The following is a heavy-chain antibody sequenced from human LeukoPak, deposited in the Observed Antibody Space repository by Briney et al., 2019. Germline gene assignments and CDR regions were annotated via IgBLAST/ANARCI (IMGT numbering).Heavy chain of an antibody. CDR1: GGSISRYY. J-gene: IGHJ3*02. Sequence: SETLSLTCTVSGGSISRYYWSWIRQPPGKGLEWIGYIYYSGSTYSNPSLKSRLTMSVDISKNQFSLKLSSVTAADTAVYYCARGVRGLRGAFDIWGQGTMVTVSS. CDR3: ARGVRGLRGAFDI. D-gene: IGHD3-10*01. CDR2: IYYSGST. V-gene: IGHV4-59*12.